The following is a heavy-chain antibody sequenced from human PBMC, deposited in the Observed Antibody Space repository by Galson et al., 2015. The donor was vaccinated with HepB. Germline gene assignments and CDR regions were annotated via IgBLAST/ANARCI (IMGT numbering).Heavy chain of an antibody. Sequence: SLRLSCAASGFTFSSYGMHWVRQAPGKGLEWVAVISYDGSNKYYADSVKGRFTISRDNSKNTLYLQMNSLRAEDTAVYYCAKDSDDSSGYSDYWGQGTLVTVSS. J-gene: IGHJ4*02. CDR2: ISYDGSNK. CDR3: AKDSDDSSGYSDY. D-gene: IGHD3-22*01. V-gene: IGHV3-30*18. CDR1: GFTFSSYG.